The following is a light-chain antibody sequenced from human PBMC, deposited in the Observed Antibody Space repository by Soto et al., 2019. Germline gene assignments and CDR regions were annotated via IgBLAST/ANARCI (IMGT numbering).Light chain of an antibody. V-gene: IGKV1-5*01. Sequence: IQMTQSPSTLSAFVGDTVTITCRASQSISGWLAWYQQKPGKAPILLIYDASALPRGVSPRFRGSGSGTDFTLTISSLEPEDFAVYYCQQRSNWPPSLTFGGGTKVDIK. CDR1: QSISGW. CDR2: DAS. CDR3: QQRSNWPPSLT. J-gene: IGKJ4*01.